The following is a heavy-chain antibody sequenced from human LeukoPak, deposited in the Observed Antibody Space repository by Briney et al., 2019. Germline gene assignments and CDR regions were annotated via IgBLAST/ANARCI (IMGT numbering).Heavy chain of an antibody. CDR3: ARDRDWNDPYYFDY. Sequence: ASVKVSCKASGYTFTTYAMIWVRQAPGQGLEWMGWISTNTGNPTYAQGLTGRFVFSLDTSVSTAYLQISSLKGEDTAVYYCARDRDWNDPYYFDYWGQGTLVTVSS. CDR1: GYTFTTYA. V-gene: IGHV7-4-1*02. J-gene: IGHJ4*02. CDR2: ISTNTGNP. D-gene: IGHD1-1*01.